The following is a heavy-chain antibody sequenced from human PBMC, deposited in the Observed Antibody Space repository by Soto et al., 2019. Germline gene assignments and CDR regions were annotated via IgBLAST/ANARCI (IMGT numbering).Heavy chain of an antibody. CDR1: GGSVSSGIYY. J-gene: IGHJ6*02. Sequence: SETRSLTGIVSGGSVSSGIYYWSWIPQPPGKGLEWIGYIYYSGSTNYNPSLKSRVTISVDTSKNQFSLKLSSVTAADTAVYYCARELRLSINYYYYGMDVWGQGTTVTVSS. CDR2: IYYSGST. CDR3: ARELRLSINYYYYGMDV. V-gene: IGHV4-61*01. D-gene: IGHD1-20*01.